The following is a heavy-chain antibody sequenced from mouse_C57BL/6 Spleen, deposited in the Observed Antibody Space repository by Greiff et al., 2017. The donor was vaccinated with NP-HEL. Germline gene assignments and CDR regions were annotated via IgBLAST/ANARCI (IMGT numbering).Heavy chain of an antibody. CDR2: IYPGDGDT. Sequence: VQLQQSGAELVKPGASVKISCKASGYAFSSYWMNWVKQRPGKGLEWIGQIYPGDGDTNYNGKFKGKATLTADKSSSTAYMQLSSLTSEDSAVYFCARLGSSYGYFDYWGQGTTLTVSS. J-gene: IGHJ2*01. CDR1: GYAFSSYW. D-gene: IGHD1-1*01. CDR3: ARLGSSYGYFDY. V-gene: IGHV1-80*01.